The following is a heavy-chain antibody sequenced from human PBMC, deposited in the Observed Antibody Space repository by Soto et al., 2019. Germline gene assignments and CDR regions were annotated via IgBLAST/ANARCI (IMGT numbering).Heavy chain of an antibody. V-gene: IGHV1-46*03. CDR3: ARPALRGVIKGGSWFDP. D-gene: IGHD3-10*01. Sequence: ASVKVSCKASGYTFTSYYMHWVRQAPGQGLEWLGIINPSGGSTSYAQKFQGRVTMTRDTSTSTVYMELSSLRSEDTAVYYCARPALRGVIKGGSWFDPWGQGTLVTGSS. CDR1: GYTFTSYY. CDR2: INPSGGST. J-gene: IGHJ5*02.